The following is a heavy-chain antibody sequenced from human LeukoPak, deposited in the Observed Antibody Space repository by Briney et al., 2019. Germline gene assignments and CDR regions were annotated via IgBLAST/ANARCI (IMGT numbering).Heavy chain of an antibody. V-gene: IGHV3-30-3*01. CDR1: GFTFSSYA. J-gene: IGHJ5*02. Sequence: GGSLRLSCAASGFTFSSYAMHWVRQAPGKGLEWVAVISYDGSNKYYADSVKGRFTISRDNSKNTLYLQMNSLKADDTAVYYCARGGKTPYDWFDPWGQGTLVTVSS. CDR2: ISYDGSNK. D-gene: IGHD4-23*01. CDR3: ARGGKTPYDWFDP.